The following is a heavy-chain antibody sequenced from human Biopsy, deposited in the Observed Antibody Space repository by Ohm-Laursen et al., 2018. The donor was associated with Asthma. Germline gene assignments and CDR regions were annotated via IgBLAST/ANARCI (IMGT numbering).Heavy chain of an antibody. CDR3: ARHPYNFGGFDY. CDR1: GDSFSNYA. V-gene: IGHV1-18*01. Sequence: ASVKVSCKASGDSFSNYAISWVRQAPGQGLEWMGWISPFTGDTHFGQKFQGRVTMTTDTSTDTAYMELRSLRSDDTAVYYCARHPYNFGGFDYWGQGSPVLVSS. D-gene: IGHD5-24*01. CDR2: ISPFTGDT. J-gene: IGHJ4*02.